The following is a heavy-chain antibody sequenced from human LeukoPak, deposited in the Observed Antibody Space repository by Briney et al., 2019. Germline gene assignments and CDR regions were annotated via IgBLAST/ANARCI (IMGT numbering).Heavy chain of an antibody. Sequence: SETLSLTCTASGGSISSYYWSWIRQPPGKGLEWIGYIYYSGSTNYNPSLKSRVTISVDTSKNQFSLKLSSVTAADTAVYYCARIPAAMDSWFDPWGQGTLVTVSS. V-gene: IGHV4-59*01. CDR2: IYYSGST. CDR3: ARIPAAMDSWFDP. D-gene: IGHD2-2*01. J-gene: IGHJ5*02. CDR1: GGSISSYY.